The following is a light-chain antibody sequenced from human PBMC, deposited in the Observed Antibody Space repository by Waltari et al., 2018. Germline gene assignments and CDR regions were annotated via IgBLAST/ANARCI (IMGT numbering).Light chain of an antibody. J-gene: IGKJ2*01. CDR1: QSVSSY. CDR3: QQVYT. V-gene: IGKV3-11*01. CDR2: DAS. Sequence: EIVLTQSPATLSLSPGERATLSCRASQSVSSYLAWYQQKPGQAPRRLIYDASNRATGIPARFSGSGSGTDFTLTISSLEPEDFAVYYCQQVYTFGQGTKLEIK.